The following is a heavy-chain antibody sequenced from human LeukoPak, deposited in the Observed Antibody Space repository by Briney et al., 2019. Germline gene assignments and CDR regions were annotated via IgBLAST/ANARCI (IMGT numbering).Heavy chain of an antibody. D-gene: IGHD1-26*01. J-gene: IGHJ4*02. CDR1: GFTFSSYE. V-gene: IGHV3-48*03. Sequence: GGSLRLSCAASGFTFSSYEMNWVRQAPGKGLEWVSYISSSGSTIYYADSVKGRFTISRDNAKNSLYLQMNSLRAEDPAVYYCARESGSYYVFDYWGQGTLVTVSS. CDR3: ARESGSYYVFDY. CDR2: ISSSGSTI.